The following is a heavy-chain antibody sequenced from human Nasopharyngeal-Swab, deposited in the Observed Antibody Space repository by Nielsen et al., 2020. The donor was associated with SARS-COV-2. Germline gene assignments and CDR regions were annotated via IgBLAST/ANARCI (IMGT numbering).Heavy chain of an antibody. Sequence: SVKVSCKASGYTFTSYAISWVRQAPGQGLEWMGGIIPIFGTANYAQKFQGRVTITADESTSTAYMELSSLRSEDTAVYYCARDLGGDSSSWTPPFDYWGQGTLVTVSS. CDR3: ARDLGGDSSSWTPPFDY. D-gene: IGHD6-13*01. CDR2: IIPIFGTA. V-gene: IGHV1-69*13. CDR1: GYTFTSYA. J-gene: IGHJ4*02.